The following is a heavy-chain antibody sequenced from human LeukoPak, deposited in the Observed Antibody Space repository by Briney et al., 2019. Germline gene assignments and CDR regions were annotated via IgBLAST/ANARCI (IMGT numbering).Heavy chain of an antibody. J-gene: IGHJ4*02. CDR2: ISSSGSTI. D-gene: IGHD1-26*01. V-gene: IGHV3-48*03. CDR1: GFTFSSYE. Sequence: GGSLRLSCAASGFTFSSYEMNWVRQAPGKGLEWVSYISSSGSTIYYADSVKGRFTISRDNAKNSLYLQMNSLRAEDTAVYYCARDSGSYFRFVYWGQGTLVTVSS. CDR3: ARDSGSYFRFVY.